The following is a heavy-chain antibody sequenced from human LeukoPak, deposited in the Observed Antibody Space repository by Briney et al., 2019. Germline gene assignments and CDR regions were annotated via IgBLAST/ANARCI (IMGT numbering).Heavy chain of an antibody. CDR2: INPSGGNT. D-gene: IGHD2-15*01. CDR1: GYTFTSYY. Sequence: GASVEVSCRASGYTFTSYYMHWVRQAPGRGLEGMGIINPSGGNTSYAQKFQGRVTMTRDTSTSTVYMELSSLRSEDTAVYYCARDVSDCSGGSCYSYFDYWGQGALVTVSS. J-gene: IGHJ4*02. V-gene: IGHV1-46*01. CDR3: ARDVSDCSGGSCYSYFDY.